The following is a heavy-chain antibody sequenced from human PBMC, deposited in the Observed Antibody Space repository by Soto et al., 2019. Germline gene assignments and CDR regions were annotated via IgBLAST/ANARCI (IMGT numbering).Heavy chain of an antibody. CDR1: GFTFSNYA. Sequence: QPGXSLRLSCAASGFTFSNYAMSCVRQAPVKGLEWVSGNSGSGSSTYYADSVKGRFTISRDNSKNTLYLQMNSLRAEDTAVYYCAKGRYYDSSGYPFEYWGQGTLVTVSS. CDR3: AKGRYYDSSGYPFEY. D-gene: IGHD3-22*01. V-gene: IGHV3-23*01. J-gene: IGHJ4*02. CDR2: NSGSGSST.